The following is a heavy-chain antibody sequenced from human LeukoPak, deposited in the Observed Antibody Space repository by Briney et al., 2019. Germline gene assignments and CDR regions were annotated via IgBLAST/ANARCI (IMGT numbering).Heavy chain of an antibody. CDR2: IWYDGSNK. D-gene: IGHD2-15*01. CDR3: ATVRSCSGGNCYYLDY. CDR1: GFTFSNYG. Sequence: PGRSLRLSCAASGFTFSNYGMYWVRQAPGKGLEWVAVIWYDGSNKYYADSVKGRFTISRDNSKNTLYLQMNSLRAEDTAVYYCATVRSCSGGNCYYLDYWGQGTLVTVSP. J-gene: IGHJ4*02. V-gene: IGHV3-33*01.